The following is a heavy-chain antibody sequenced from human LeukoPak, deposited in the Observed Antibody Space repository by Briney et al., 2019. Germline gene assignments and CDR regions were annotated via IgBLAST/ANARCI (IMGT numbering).Heavy chain of an antibody. CDR2: ISSSSSYI. CDR3: ARESTVTPNFDY. D-gene: IGHD4-17*01. CDR1: GFTFSSYS. Sequence: NPGGSLRLSCAASGFTFSSYSMNWVRQAPGKGLEWVSSISSSSSYIYYADSVKGRFTISRDNAKNSLYLQMNSLRAEDTAVYYCARESTVTPNFDYWGQGTLVTVSS. V-gene: IGHV3-21*01. J-gene: IGHJ4*02.